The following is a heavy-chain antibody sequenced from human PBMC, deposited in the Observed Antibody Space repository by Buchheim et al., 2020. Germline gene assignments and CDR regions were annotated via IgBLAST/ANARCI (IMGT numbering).Heavy chain of an antibody. V-gene: IGHV3-30*18. Sequence: VQLLESGGGLVQPGGSLRLSCAVSGFTFSSYGMHWVRQAPGKGLEWVAVISYDGSNKYYPASVKGRFTISRDNSKNTLYLQMNSLRAEDTAVYYCAKDWSPFLELLFYFQHWGQGTL. J-gene: IGHJ1*01. CDR3: AKDWSPFLELLFYFQH. D-gene: IGHD3-3*02. CDR1: GFTFSSYG. CDR2: ISYDGSNK.